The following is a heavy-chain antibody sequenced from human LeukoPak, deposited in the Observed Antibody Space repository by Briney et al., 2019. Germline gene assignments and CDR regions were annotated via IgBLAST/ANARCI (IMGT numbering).Heavy chain of an antibody. Sequence: PGGSLRLSCAASGFTFSSYGMHWVRQAPGKGLEWVAVIWYDGRNKYYADSVKGRFTISRDNSKNTLYLQMNSLRAEDTAVYYCVSEEMPRYWGQGTLVTVSS. CDR2: IWYDGRNK. J-gene: IGHJ4*02. CDR3: VSEEMPRY. D-gene: IGHD5-24*01. CDR1: GFTFSSYG. V-gene: IGHV3-33*08.